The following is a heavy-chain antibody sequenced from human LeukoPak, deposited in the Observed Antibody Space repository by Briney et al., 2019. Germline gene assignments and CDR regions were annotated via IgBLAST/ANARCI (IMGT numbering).Heavy chain of an antibody. CDR1: GFTFSSYA. D-gene: IGHD6-13*01. CDR2: ISGSGGGT. V-gene: IGHV3-23*01. CDR3: ANGPYSSSCFGYY. Sequence: PGGSLRLSCAASGFTFSSYAMSWVRQAPGKGLEWVSAISGSGGGTYYADSVKGRFTISRDNSKNTLYLQMNSLRVEDTAVYYCANGPYSSSCFGYYWGQGTLVTVSS. J-gene: IGHJ4*02.